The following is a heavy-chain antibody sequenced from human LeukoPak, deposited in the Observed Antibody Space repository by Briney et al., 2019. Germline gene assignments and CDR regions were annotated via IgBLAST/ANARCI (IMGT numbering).Heavy chain of an antibody. CDR2: INPNSGGT. J-gene: IGHJ4*02. V-gene: IGHV1-2*02. D-gene: IGHD1-26*01. Sequence: ASVKVSCKASGYTFTGYYMHWVRQAPGQGIEWMGWINPNSGGTNYAQKFQGRVTMTRDTSISTAYMELSRLTSDDTAVYYCARDLFSGSYHPFDYWGQGTLVTVSS. CDR1: GYTFTGYY. CDR3: ARDLFSGSYHPFDY.